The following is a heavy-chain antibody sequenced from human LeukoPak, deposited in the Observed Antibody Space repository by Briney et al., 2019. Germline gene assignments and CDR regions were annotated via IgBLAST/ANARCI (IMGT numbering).Heavy chain of an antibody. CDR2: INPNSGGT. J-gene: IGHJ4*02. CDR3: AVAKYYYDSSGYYHAYFDY. CDR1: GYTFTGYY. Sequence: ASVKVSCKVSGYTFTGYYMHWVRQAPGQGLEWMGWINPNSGGTDYAQKFQGRVTMTRDTSISTAYMELSRLRSDDTAVYYCAVAKYYYDSSGYYHAYFDYWGQGTLVTVSS. V-gene: IGHV1-2*02. D-gene: IGHD3-22*01.